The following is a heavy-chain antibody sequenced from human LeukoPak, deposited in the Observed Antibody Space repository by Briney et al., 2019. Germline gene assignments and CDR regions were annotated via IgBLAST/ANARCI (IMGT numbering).Heavy chain of an antibody. Sequence: GGSLRLSCAASGFTFSSYSMNWVRQAPGKGLEWVSSISSSSSYIYYADSVKGRFTISRDNAKNSLYLQMNSLRAEDTAVYYCARVWFGEFGYYFDYWGHGTLVTVSS. CDR2: ISSSSSYI. J-gene: IGHJ4*01. V-gene: IGHV3-21*01. CDR3: ARVWFGEFGYYFDY. CDR1: GFTFSSYS. D-gene: IGHD3-10*01.